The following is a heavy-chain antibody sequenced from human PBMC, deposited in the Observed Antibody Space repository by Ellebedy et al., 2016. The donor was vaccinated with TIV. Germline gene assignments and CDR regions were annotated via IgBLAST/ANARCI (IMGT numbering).Heavy chain of an antibody. CDR2: IKTDGSET. D-gene: IGHD2-15*01. J-gene: IGHJ4*02. Sequence: GESLKISCAAWGFSFSNFWLSWVRQAPGKGLEWVAHIKTDGSETYYVDSVKGRFTISRENAKNALFLQMDGLRVEDTAVYYCARGWSTPDSWGQGTLVIVSS. V-gene: IGHV3-7*01. CDR1: GFSFSNFW. CDR3: ARGWSTPDS.